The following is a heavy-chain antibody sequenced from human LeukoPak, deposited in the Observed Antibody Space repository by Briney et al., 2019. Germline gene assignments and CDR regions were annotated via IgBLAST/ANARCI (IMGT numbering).Heavy chain of an antibody. CDR2: IKQDGSEK. Sequence: GGSLRLSCAVSGGTFSAYWMAWVRQSPGKGLEWVANIKQDGSEKYYVDSVKGRFTISRDNAKNSLYLQMNSLRAEDTAVYYCTSYSFDYWGQGTLVTVSS. V-gene: IGHV3-7*01. CDR1: GGTFSAYW. D-gene: IGHD5-18*01. J-gene: IGHJ4*02. CDR3: TSYSFDY.